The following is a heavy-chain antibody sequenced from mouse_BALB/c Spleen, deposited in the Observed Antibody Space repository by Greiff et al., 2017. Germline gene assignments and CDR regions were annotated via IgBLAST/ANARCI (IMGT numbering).Heavy chain of an antibody. V-gene: IGHV3-2*02. CDR1: GYSITSDYA. J-gene: IGHJ4*01. CDR3: ARWDGSYAMDY. CDR2: ISYSGST. Sequence: EVKLMESGPGLVKPSQSLSLTCTVTGYSITSDYAWNWIRQFPGNKLEWMGYISYSGSTSYNPSLKSRISITRDTSKNQFFLQLNSVTTEDTATYYCARWDGSYAMDYWGQGTSVTVSS. D-gene: IGHD2-3*01.